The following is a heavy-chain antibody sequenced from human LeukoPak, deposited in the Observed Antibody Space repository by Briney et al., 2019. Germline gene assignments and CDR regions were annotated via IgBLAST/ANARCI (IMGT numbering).Heavy chain of an antibody. J-gene: IGHJ1*01. CDR2: IIPIFGTA. V-gene: IGHV1-69*06. D-gene: IGHD3-22*01. CDR1: GGTFSSYA. Sequence: SVKVSCKASGGTFSSYAISWVRQAPGQGLEWMGRIIPIFGTANYAQKFQGRVTITADKSTSTAYMELSGLRSEDTAVYYYARGGDYDSPFGEYFQHWGQGTLVTVSS. CDR3: ARGGDYDSPFGEYFQH.